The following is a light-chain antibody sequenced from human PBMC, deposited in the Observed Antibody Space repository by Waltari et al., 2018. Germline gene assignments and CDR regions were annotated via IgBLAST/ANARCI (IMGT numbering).Light chain of an antibody. CDR3: NSRDSSGNHVV. J-gene: IGLJ2*01. CDR2: GKN. V-gene: IGLV3-19*01. CDR1: SLRRYY. Sequence: SSELTQDPAVSVALGRTVRITCPGDSLRRYYATWYQQKPGHAPVLVIYGKNNRPSGIPDRFSGSSSGNTASLTITGAQAEDEADYYCNSRDSSGNHVVFGGGTKLTVL.